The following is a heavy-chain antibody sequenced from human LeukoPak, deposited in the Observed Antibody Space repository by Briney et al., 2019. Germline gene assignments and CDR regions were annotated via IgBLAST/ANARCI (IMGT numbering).Heavy chain of an antibody. V-gene: IGHV3-23*01. CDR2: ISGSGGST. J-gene: IGHJ5*02. Sequence: GGSLRLSCAASGFTFSSYAMSWVRQAPGKGLEWVSAISGSGGSTYYADSVKGRFTISRDNSKNTLYLQMNSLRAEDTAVYYCAKEGGDIVVVPAATPFDPGAREPWSPSPQ. D-gene: IGHD2-2*01. CDR1: GFTFSSYA. CDR3: AKEGGDIVVVPAATPFDP.